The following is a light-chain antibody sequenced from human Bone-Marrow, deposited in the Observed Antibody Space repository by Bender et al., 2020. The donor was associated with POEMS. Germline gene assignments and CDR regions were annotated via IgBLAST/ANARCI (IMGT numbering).Light chain of an antibody. CDR2: EVT. V-gene: IGLV1-44*01. J-gene: IGLJ3*02. CDR3: SSYTGSSTQV. CDR1: SSNIVTNP. Sequence: QSVLTQPPSASGTPGQRVIISCSGSSSNIVTNPVNWYQQYPGKAPKVIIFEVTNRPSGISDRFSGSKSGSTASLTISGLRPEDEADYYCSSYTGSSTQVFGGGTKVTVL.